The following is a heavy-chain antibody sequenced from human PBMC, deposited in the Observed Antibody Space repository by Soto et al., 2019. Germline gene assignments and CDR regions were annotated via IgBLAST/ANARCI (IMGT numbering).Heavy chain of an antibody. CDR3: ARVLGWYYYGMDV. Sequence: SETLSLTCTVSGGSISSGGYYWSWIRQHPGKGLEWIGYIYYSGSTYYNPSLKSRVTISGDTSKNQFSLKLSSVTAADTAVYYCARVLGWYYYGMDVWGQGTTVTVSS. J-gene: IGHJ6*02. D-gene: IGHD7-27*01. CDR1: GGSISSGGYY. V-gene: IGHV4-31*03. CDR2: IYYSGST.